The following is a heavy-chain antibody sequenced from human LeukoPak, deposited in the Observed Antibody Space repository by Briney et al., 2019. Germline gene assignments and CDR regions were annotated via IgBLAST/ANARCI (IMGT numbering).Heavy chain of an antibody. CDR1: GYTFTSYA. J-gene: IGHJ4*02. D-gene: IGHD3-10*01. CDR3: ARKFLGSRGYYFDY. Sequence: EASVKVSCKASGYTFTSYAMNWVRQAPGQGLEWMGWINPNSGGTNYAQKFQGRVTMTRNTSISTAYMELSSLRSEDTAVYYCARKFLGSRGYYFDYWGQGTLVTVSS. V-gene: IGHV1-8*02. CDR2: INPNSGGT.